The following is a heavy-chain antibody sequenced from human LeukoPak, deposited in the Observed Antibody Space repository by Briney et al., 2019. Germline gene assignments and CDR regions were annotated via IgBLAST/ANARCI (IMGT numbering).Heavy chain of an antibody. V-gene: IGHV3-48*02. CDR2: IGHDSSPI. D-gene: IGHD3-22*01. CDR1: GFTFNSFG. J-gene: IGHJ4*02. Sequence: GGSLRLSCAASGFTFNSFGMNWVRQTPGKGLEWVSYIGHDSSPIYYADFVKGRFTMSRDNAKNSLYLQMKSLRDEDAAVYYCARASRSGYDYWGQGTLVTVSS. CDR3: ARASRSGYDY.